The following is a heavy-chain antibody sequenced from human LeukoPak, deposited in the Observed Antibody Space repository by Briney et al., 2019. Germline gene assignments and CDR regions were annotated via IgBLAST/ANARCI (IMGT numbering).Heavy chain of an antibody. J-gene: IGHJ4*02. Sequence: GGSLRLSCAASGFTFSSYGMSRVRQAPGKGLEWVSAISGSGGSTYYADSVKGRFTISRDNSKNTLYLQMNSLRAEDTAVYYCAKDTTYYYDSSGYYDYWGQGTLVTVSS. CDR2: ISGSGGST. D-gene: IGHD3-22*01. CDR1: GFTFSSYG. V-gene: IGHV3-23*01. CDR3: AKDTTYYYDSSGYYDY.